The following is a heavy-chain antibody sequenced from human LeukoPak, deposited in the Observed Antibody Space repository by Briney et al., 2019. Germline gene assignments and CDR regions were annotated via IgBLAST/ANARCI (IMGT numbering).Heavy chain of an antibody. CDR2: ISSNGGST. V-gene: IGHV3-64D*09. J-gene: IGHJ3*02. CDR1: GFTFSSYA. CDR3: VKEGPARGAFDI. Sequence: GGPLRLSCAASGFTFSSYAMHWVRQAPGKGLEYVSAISSNGGSTYYADSVKGRFTISRDNSKNTLYLQMSSLRAEDTAVYYCVKEGPARGAFDIWGEGTMVTVSS. D-gene: IGHD3-10*01.